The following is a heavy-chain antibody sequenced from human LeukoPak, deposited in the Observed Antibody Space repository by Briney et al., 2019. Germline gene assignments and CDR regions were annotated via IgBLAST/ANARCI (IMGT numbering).Heavy chain of an antibody. J-gene: IGHJ6*02. V-gene: IGHV3-7*01. D-gene: IGHD6-13*01. CDR3: ARDGLATAGFHGMDV. CDR2: IKKDGSEN. Sequence: GGSLRLSCAASGFTFSSFWMSWARQAPGKGLEWVANIKKDGSENYYVDSVKGRFTISRDNAKNPLYLQMNSLRAEDTAVYYCARDGLATAGFHGMDVWGQGTTVTVSS. CDR1: GFTFSSFW.